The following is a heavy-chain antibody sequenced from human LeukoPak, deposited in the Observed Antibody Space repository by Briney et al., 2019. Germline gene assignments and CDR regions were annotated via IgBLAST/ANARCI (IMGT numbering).Heavy chain of an antibody. J-gene: IGHJ4*02. Sequence: GGSLRLSCAASGFTFSSYAMHWVRQAPGKGLEWVAVISYDGSNKYYADSVKGRFTISRDNSKNTLYLQMNNLRAEDTAVYYCARSVALFNGGYVGSGFDYWGQGTLVTVSS. CDR3: ARSVALFNGGYVGSGFDY. CDR2: ISYDGSNK. D-gene: IGHD5-12*01. CDR1: GFTFSSYA. V-gene: IGHV3-30*04.